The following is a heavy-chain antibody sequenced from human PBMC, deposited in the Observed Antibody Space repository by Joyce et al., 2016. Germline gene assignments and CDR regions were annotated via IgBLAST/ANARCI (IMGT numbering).Heavy chain of an antibody. Sequence: EVQLVESGGGLVQPGGSLRLSCVDSGLTFSDYSMNWVRQAPGKGLEWVSYINSGRSSIYYADSVKGRFTISRDNAKNSLYLQMNSLGAESTAVYYCAVRAGTYSFDCWGQGTLVTVSS. CDR2: INSGRSSI. J-gene: IGHJ4*02. D-gene: IGHD1-1*01. V-gene: IGHV3-48*04. CDR3: AVRAGTYSFDC. CDR1: GLTFSDYS.